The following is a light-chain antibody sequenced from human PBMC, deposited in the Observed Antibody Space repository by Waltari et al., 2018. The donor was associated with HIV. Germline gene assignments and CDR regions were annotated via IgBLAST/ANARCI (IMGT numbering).Light chain of an antibody. V-gene: IGKV4-1*01. CDR1: QSVLYSSNNKNF. CDR3: QQYYTTPRT. J-gene: IGKJ3*01. CDR2: WAS. Sequence: DIVLTQSPDSLAVSLGERATINCKSRQSVLYSSNNKNFLAWYQQKPGQPPKLLVYWASSREFGVPDRFSGSGSGIDFTLTISSLQAEDVAVYYCQQYYTTPRTFGPGTTVDIK.